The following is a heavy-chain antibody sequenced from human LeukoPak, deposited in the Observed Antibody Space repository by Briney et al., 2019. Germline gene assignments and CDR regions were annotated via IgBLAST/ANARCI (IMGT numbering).Heavy chain of an antibody. J-gene: IGHJ4*02. CDR3: ASVYYDFWSGYYPFDY. Sequence: GGSLRLSCAASGFTFSSYWMSWVRQAPGKGREWVANIKQDGSEKYYVNSVRGRFTISRDNAKNSLYLQMNSLRAEDTAVYYCASVYYDFWSGYYPFDYWGQGTLVTVSS. CDR2: IKQDGSEK. CDR1: GFTFSSYW. V-gene: IGHV3-7*01. D-gene: IGHD3-3*01.